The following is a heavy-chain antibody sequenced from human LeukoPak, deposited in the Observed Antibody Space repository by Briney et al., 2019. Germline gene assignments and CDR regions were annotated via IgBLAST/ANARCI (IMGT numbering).Heavy chain of an antibody. CDR2: MNPNSGNT. CDR3: ARGRAMAAAVNWFDP. Sequence: ASVKVSCKASGYTFTSYDINWVRQATGQGLEWMGWMNPNSGNTGYAQKFQGRVTMTRNTSISTAYMELSSPRSEDTAVYYCARGRAMAAAVNWFDPWGQGTLVTASS. D-gene: IGHD6-13*01. J-gene: IGHJ5*02. CDR1: GYTFTSYD. V-gene: IGHV1-8*01.